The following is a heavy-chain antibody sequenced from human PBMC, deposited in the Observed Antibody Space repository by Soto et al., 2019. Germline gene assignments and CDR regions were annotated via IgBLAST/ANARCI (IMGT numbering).Heavy chain of an antibody. Sequence: PGGSLRLSCAASGFTLSSYALHWVRQAPGKGLEWVSFISSSSSNKYYADSVKGRFTISRDNAKNSLYLQMNSLRAEDTAVYYCAREYSSWGYNWLDPWGQGTLVTVSS. CDR1: GFTLSSYA. J-gene: IGHJ5*02. CDR2: ISSSSSNK. CDR3: AREYSSWGYNWLDP. D-gene: IGHD6-13*01. V-gene: IGHV3-48*01.